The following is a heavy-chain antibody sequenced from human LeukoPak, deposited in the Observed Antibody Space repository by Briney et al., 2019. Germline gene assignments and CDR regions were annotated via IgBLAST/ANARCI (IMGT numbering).Heavy chain of an antibody. Sequence: SETLSLTCAVYGGSFSGYYWSWIRQPPGKGLEWIGEINHSGSTNYNPSLRSRVTISVDTSKNQFSLKLSSVTAADTAVYYCARGVYYDFWSGYFDAFDIWGQGTMVTVSS. V-gene: IGHV4-34*01. CDR2: INHSGST. CDR1: GGSFSGYY. J-gene: IGHJ3*02. CDR3: ARGVYYDFWSGYFDAFDI. D-gene: IGHD3-3*01.